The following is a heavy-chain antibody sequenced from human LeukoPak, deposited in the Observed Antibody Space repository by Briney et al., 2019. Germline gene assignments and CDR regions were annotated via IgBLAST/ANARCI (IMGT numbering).Heavy chain of an antibody. CDR3: ARGFATMVRGVVLDF. V-gene: IGHV4-34*01. CDR1: SGSFRGHS. CDR2: IYHSGST. Sequence: PSETLSLTCAVDSGSFRGHSWSWICQPPGKGPEWIGEIYHSGSTNYNPSLKSRVTISVDTSKNQFSLKLNSVTAADTAVYYCARGFATMVRGVVLDFWGQGTLVTVSS. J-gene: IGHJ4*02. D-gene: IGHD3-10*01.